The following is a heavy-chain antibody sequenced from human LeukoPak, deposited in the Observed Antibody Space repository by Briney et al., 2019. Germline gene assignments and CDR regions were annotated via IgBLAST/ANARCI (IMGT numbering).Heavy chain of an antibody. Sequence: SETLSLTCTVSGGSISSSSYYWGWIRQPPGKGLEWIGSIYYSGSTYYNPSLKSRVTISVDTSKNQFSLKLSSVTAADTAVYYCARMGQGRGITMVRGVPENWGQGTLVTVSS. J-gene: IGHJ4*02. CDR3: ARMGQGRGITMVRGVPEN. CDR2: IYYSGST. CDR1: GGSISSSSYY. V-gene: IGHV4-39*07. D-gene: IGHD3-10*01.